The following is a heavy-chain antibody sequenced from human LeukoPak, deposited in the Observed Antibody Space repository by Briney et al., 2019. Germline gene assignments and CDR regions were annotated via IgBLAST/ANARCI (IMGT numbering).Heavy chain of an antibody. J-gene: IGHJ2*01. CDR1: GGSISSYY. Sequence: PSETLSLTCTVSGGSISSYYWSWIRQPPGKGLEWIGYIYYSGSTNYNPSLKSRVTISVDTSKNQFSLKLSSVTAADTAVYYCARGASYWYFDLWGRGALVAVSS. CDR3: ARGASYWYFDL. V-gene: IGHV4-59*01. CDR2: IYYSGST.